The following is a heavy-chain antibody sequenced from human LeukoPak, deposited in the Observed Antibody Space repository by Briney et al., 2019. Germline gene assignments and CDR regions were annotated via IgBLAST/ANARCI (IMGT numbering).Heavy chain of an antibody. D-gene: IGHD2-15*01. J-gene: IGHJ4*02. CDR1: GGSISSGGYY. V-gene: IGHV4-31*03. Sequence: SGSRSLTCTVSGGSISSGGYYWSWIRQHPGKGLEWIGYIYYSGSTYYNPSLKSRVTISVDTSKNQFSLKLSSVTAADTAVYYCARGAYCSGGSCSDYWGQGTLVTVSS. CDR3: ARGAYCSGGSCSDY. CDR2: IYYSGST.